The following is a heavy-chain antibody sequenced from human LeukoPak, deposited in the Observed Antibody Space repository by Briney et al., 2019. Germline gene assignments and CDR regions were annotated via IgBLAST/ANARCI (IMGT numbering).Heavy chain of an antibody. CDR1: GFTFGDYG. CDR3: TRILLKWELPGSDAFDI. CDR2: IRSKAYGTTT. V-gene: IGHV3-49*04. Sequence: GGSLRLSCITSGFTFGDYGLSWVRQAPGKGLEWVGFIRSKAYGTTTEYAASLKDRFTIPRDDSKCIAYLQVNSLKTEDTAVYYCTRILLKWELPGSDAFDIWGEGTMVTVSS. D-gene: IGHD1-26*01. J-gene: IGHJ3*02.